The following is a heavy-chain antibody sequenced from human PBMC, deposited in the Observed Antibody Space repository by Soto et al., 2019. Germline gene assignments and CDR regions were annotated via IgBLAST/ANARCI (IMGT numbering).Heavy chain of an antibody. D-gene: IGHD3-10*01. Sequence: EVQLVESGGGLVQPGGSLRLSCAASGFPLSNHWMSWVRQAPGEGLEWVAIIKEDGGQEYYVDSVKGRFTISRDNAKNSLYLQMNRRRAEDTAVYYCSRDWDGSGSCFDSWGQGTLVTVSS. CDR3: SRDWDGSGSCFDS. CDR2: IKEDGGQE. J-gene: IGHJ4*02. CDR1: GFPLSNHW. V-gene: IGHV3-7*01.